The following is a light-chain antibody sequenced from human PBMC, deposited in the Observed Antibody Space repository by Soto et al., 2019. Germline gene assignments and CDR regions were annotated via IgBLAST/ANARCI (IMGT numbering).Light chain of an antibody. V-gene: IGKV1-27*01. CDR1: QGISNY. J-gene: IGKJ2*01. Sequence: DIQMTQSPSSLSASVGDRVTITCRASQGISNYLAWYQQKPGKVPKLLIYAASPLQSGVPSRFSGSGSRTDFTPTISSLQPEDVATYYCQKYNSPPTFGQGTKLEIK. CDR2: AAS. CDR3: QKYNSPPT.